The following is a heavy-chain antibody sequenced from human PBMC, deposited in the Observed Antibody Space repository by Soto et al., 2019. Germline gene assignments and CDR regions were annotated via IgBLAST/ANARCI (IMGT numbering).Heavy chain of an antibody. D-gene: IGHD3-9*01. CDR3: ASPRQYYDILTGYDYGMDV. CDR2: IDPSDSYT. V-gene: IGHV5-10-1*01. J-gene: IGHJ6*02. Sequence: GESLKISCKGSGYSFTSYWISWVRQMPGKGLDWMGRIDPSDSYTNYSPSFQGHVTISADKSISTAYLQWSSLKASDTAMYYCASPRQYYDILTGYDYGMDVWGQGTTVTVSS. CDR1: GYSFTSYW.